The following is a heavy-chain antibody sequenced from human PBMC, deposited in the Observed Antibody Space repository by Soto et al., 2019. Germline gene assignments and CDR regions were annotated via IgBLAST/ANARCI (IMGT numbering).Heavy chain of an antibody. J-gene: IGHJ4*02. CDR2: IYPGDSDT. V-gene: IGHV5-51*01. CDR1: GCSCVNYG. CDR3: ARHGYYHCD. D-gene: IGHD3-3*01. Sequence: KVSKRGSGCSCVNYGIGWVRQMPGKGLEWMGIIYPGDSDTRYSPSFQGQVTISADKSISTAYLQWSSLKASDTAMYYCARHGYYHCDWGQRTLGTVYS.